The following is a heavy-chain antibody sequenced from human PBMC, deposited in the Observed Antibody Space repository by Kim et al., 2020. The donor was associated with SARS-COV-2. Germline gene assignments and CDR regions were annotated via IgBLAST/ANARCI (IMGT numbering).Heavy chain of an antibody. CDR2: ISAYTGNT. CDR3: ATLTGIVEPTTSTFDY. J-gene: IGHJ4*02. V-gene: IGHV1-18*04. Sequence: ASVKVSCKASGYTFTSYGISWVRQAPGQGLEWMGWISAYTGNTNCSQKLQGRVTMTTDTSTSTAYMELRSLRSDDTAVYYCATLTGIVEPTTSTFDYWGQGTLVTVSS. CDR1: GYTFTSYG. D-gene: IGHD1-26*01.